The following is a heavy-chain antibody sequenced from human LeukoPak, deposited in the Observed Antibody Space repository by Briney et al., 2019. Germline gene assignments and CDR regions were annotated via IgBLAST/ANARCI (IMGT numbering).Heavy chain of an antibody. J-gene: IGHJ4*02. V-gene: IGHV3-48*04. D-gene: IGHD3-10*01. CDR1: GFTFSSYS. Sequence: GGSLRLSCAASGFTFSSYSMNCVRHAPGKGLEWVSYLISSSSTIYYASSVKGRITIYRENAKNSLYLQMNSLRAEDMAVYYCARELWYFDYWGQGTLVTVSS. CDR3: ARELWYFDY. CDR2: LISSSSTI.